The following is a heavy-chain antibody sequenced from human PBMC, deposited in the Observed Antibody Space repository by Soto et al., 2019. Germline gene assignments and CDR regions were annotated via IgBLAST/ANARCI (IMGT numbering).Heavy chain of an antibody. J-gene: IGHJ6*02. D-gene: IGHD4-17*01. CDR1: GGTFSSYA. Sequence: SVKVSCKASGGTFSSYAISWVRQAPGQGLEWMGGIIPIFGTANYAQKFQGRVTITADESTSTAYMELSSLRSEDTAVYYCARPRTTVVTYFFDYYYYGMYVWGQGTTVTVSS. CDR3: ARPRTTVVTYFFDYYYYGMYV. V-gene: IGHV1-69*13. CDR2: IIPIFGTA.